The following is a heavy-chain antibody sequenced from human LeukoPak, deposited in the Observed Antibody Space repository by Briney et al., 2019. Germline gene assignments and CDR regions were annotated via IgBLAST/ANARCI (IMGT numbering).Heavy chain of an antibody. D-gene: IGHD3-10*01. CDR1: GGSISSYC. CDR2: IYYSGST. CDR3: ARLGDSARITMVRGYAFDI. Sequence: SETLSLTCTVSGGSISSYCWSWIRQPPGKGLEWIGYIYYSGSTNYNPSLKSRVTISVDTSKNQFSLKLSSVTAADTAVYYCARLGDSARITMVRGYAFDIWGQGTMVTVSS. V-gene: IGHV4-59*08. J-gene: IGHJ3*02.